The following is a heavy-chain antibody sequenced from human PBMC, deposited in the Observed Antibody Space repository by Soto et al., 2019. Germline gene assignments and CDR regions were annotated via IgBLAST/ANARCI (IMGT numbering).Heavy chain of an antibody. CDR1: GGSFSGYY. D-gene: IGHD3-22*01. V-gene: IGHV4-34*01. CDR3: ARGRTYYYDSSGYYLFDY. Sequence: SETLSLTCAVYGGSFSGYYWSWIRQPPGKGLEWIGEINHSGSTNYNPSLKSRVTISVDTSKNQFSLKLSSVTAADTAVYYCARGRTYYYDSSGYYLFDYWGQGTLVTVPQ. CDR2: INHSGST. J-gene: IGHJ4*02.